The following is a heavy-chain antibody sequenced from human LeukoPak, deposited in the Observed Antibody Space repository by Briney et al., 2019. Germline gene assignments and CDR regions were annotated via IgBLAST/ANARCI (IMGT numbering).Heavy chain of an antibody. D-gene: IGHD1-26*01. CDR1: GYTFTSYA. J-gene: IGHJ3*02. V-gene: IGHV1-3*01. Sequence: ASVKVSCKASGYTFTSYAMHWVRQAPGQRLEWMGWINAGNGNTKYSQKFQGRVTMTRDTSISTAYMELSRLRSDDTAVYYCARVGDSGSYYEDAFDIWGQGTMVTVSS. CDR2: INAGNGNT. CDR3: ARVGDSGSYYEDAFDI.